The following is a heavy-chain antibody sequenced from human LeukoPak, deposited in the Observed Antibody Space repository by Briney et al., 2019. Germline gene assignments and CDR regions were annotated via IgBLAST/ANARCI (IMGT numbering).Heavy chain of an antibody. D-gene: IGHD2-15*01. J-gene: IGHJ4*02. CDR1: GYTFTSYG. CDR3: ARGYCSGGSCYFPYLDY. CDR2: ISAHNGNT. Sequence: ASVKVSCKASGYTFTSYGISWVRQAPGQGLEWMGWISAHNGNTNYAQKLQGRVTMTTDTSTSTAYMELRSLRSDDTAVYYCARGYCSGGSCYFPYLDYWGQGTLVTVPS. V-gene: IGHV1-18*01.